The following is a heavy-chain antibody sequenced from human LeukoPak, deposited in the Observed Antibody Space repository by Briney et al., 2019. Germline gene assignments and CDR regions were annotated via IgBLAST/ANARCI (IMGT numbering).Heavy chain of an antibody. CDR2: IYDSGST. CDR1: GGSIRSSYYY. V-gene: IGHV4-39*02. Sequence: SETLSLTCTVSGGSIRSSYYYWGWIRQPPGKGLEWIGSIYDSGSTYYNPSLKSRVTISVDTSKNQFSLKLNSVTAADTAVYYCARDFGGYCSSSSCYYGMDVWGQGTTVTVSS. CDR3: ARDFGGYCSSSSCYYGMDV. D-gene: IGHD2-2*01. J-gene: IGHJ6*02.